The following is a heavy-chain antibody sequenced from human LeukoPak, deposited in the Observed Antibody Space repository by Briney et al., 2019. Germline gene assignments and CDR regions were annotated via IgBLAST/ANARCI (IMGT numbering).Heavy chain of an antibody. CDR1: GGSISSYY. CDR3: ARHYSSDPFDY. Sequence: SETLSLTCTVSGGSISSYYWSWIRQPPGKGLEWIGYIDYSGSTNYSPSLKSRVTISADTSKNQFSLKLTSLTAADTALYFCARHYSSDPFDYWGQGTLVTVSS. D-gene: IGHD2-21*01. V-gene: IGHV4-59*08. J-gene: IGHJ4*02. CDR2: IDYSGST.